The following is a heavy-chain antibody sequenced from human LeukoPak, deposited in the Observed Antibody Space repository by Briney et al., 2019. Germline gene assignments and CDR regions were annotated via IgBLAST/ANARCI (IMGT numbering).Heavy chain of an antibody. Sequence: SETLSLTCTVSGGSISSSSYYWGWIRQPPGTGLEWIGSIYYSGSTYYNPSLKSRVTISVDTSKNQFSLKLSSVTAADTAVYYCARGVIAARLKVFDPWGQGTLVTVSS. J-gene: IGHJ5*02. CDR3: ARGVIAARLKVFDP. V-gene: IGHV4-39*07. CDR1: GGSISSSSYY. D-gene: IGHD6-6*01. CDR2: IYYSGST.